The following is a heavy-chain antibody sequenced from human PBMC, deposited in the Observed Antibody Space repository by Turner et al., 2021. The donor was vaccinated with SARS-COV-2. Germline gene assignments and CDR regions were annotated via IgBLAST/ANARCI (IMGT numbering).Heavy chain of an antibody. CDR1: GFTFSSYD. Sequence: EVQLAESGGGLVQPGGSLRLSCAASGFTFSSYDMHWVRQATGKGLEWVSGIGTAGDPYYPGSVKGRFTISRENAKNSLYLQMNSLRAGDTAVYYCARGRGYCSSTSCYTNDAFDIWGQGTMVTISS. CDR3: ARGRGYCSSTSCYTNDAFDI. CDR2: IGTAGDP. V-gene: IGHV3-13*05. D-gene: IGHD2-2*02. J-gene: IGHJ3*02.